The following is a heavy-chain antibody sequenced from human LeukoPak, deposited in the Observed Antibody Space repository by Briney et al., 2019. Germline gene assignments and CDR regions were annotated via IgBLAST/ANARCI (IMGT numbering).Heavy chain of an antibody. D-gene: IGHD1/OR15-1a*01. CDR2: ISGSGGST. CDR1: GFTYSSYA. CDR3: AKVTKGTIDY. J-gene: IGHJ4*02. V-gene: IGHV3-23*01. Sequence: GASLRLSCAASGFTYSSYAMSWVRQAPGKGLEWVSAISGSGGSTYYADSVKGRFTISRDNSKNTLYLQMNSLRAEDTAVYYCAKVTKGTIDYWGQGTLVTVSS.